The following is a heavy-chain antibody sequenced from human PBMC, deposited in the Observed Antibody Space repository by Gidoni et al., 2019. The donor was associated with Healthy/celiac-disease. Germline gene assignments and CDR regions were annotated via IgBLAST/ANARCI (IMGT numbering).Heavy chain of an antibody. V-gene: IGHV4-39*01. Sequence: QLQLQESGPGLVKPSETLSLTCTVSGRAIYSSSYYWGWVRQPPGKGLGWLGSIYYSGSTYYNPSLKGRVTISVDTSKNQFSMRLSSVTAADTAVYYCAVSSGRRAEYFQHWGQGTLVTVSS. CDR1: GRAIYSSSYY. D-gene: IGHD6-19*01. J-gene: IGHJ1*01. CDR3: AVSSGRRAEYFQH. CDR2: IYYSGST.